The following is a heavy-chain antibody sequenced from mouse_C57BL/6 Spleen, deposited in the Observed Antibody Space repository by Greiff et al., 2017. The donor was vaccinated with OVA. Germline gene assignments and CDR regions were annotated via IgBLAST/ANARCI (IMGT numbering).Heavy chain of an antibody. CDR2: IDPENGDT. CDR1: GFNIKDDY. V-gene: IGHV14-4*01. Sequence: EVQLQQSGAELVRPGASVKLSCTASGFNIKDDYMHWVKQRPEQGLEWIGWIDPENGDTEYASKFQGKATITADPSSNTAYLQLSSLTSEDTAVYYCTTRSGYLYWGQGTLVTVSA. J-gene: IGHJ3*01. D-gene: IGHD3-2*02. CDR3: TTRSGYLY.